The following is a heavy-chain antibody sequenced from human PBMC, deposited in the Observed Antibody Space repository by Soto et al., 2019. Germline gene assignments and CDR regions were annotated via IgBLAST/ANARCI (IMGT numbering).Heavy chain of an antibody. J-gene: IGHJ4*02. D-gene: IGHD6-19*01. CDR1: GFTFSSYD. CDR3: ARGGSGWYMTDY. CDR2: IGTAGDT. Sequence: EVQLVESGGGLVQPGGSLRLSCAASGFTFSSYDMHWVCQATGKGLEWVSAIGTAGDTYYPGSVKGRFTISRENAKNSLYLQMNSLRAEDTAVYYCARGGSGWYMTDYWGQGTLVTVSS. V-gene: IGHV3-13*01.